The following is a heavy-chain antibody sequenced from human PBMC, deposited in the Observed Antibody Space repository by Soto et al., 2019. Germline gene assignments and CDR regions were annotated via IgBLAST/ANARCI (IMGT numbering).Heavy chain of an antibody. D-gene: IGHD2-21*02. J-gene: IGHJ3*01. V-gene: IGHV4-30-4*08. CDR1: GYSINRGYY. CDR3: ARVVTADDAFDV. Sequence: SETLSLTCSVSGYSINRGYYWNWIRLTPGKGLQWIGNIFFRGSTHYNPSLASRISMSVDTSKNQFSLRLTSMTAADTAVYYCARVVTADDAFDVWGQGTMVTVSS. CDR2: IFFRGST.